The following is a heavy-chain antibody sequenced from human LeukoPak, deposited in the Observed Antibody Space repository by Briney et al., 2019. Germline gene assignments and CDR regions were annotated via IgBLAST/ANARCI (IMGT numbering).Heavy chain of an antibody. CDR1: GGSFFTYA. D-gene: IGHD2-15*01. Sequence: ASVKVSCKTSGGSFFTYAITWVRQAPGQGLEWMGGIIPIFNTTSYAQMFRGRVTITMDESTSTADMELTGLRPEDTAVYYCARRSSGDCSGGRCYSWFDPWGQGTLVTVSS. J-gene: IGHJ5*02. CDR3: ARRSSGDCSGGRCYSWFDP. V-gene: IGHV1-69*05. CDR2: IIPIFNTT.